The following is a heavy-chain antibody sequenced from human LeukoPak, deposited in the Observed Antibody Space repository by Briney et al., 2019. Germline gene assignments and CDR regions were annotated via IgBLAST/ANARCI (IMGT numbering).Heavy chain of an antibody. Sequence: SETLSLTCTVSGVSISSYYWSWIRQPAGKGLEWIGRIHTSGSTNYNPSLKSRVTMSVDTSRNQFSLKLSSVTAADTAVYYCAREKIGFTMMGLSWPAFDIWGQGTLVTVSS. V-gene: IGHV4-4*07. CDR3: AREKIGFTMMGLSWPAFDI. J-gene: IGHJ3*02. CDR2: IHTSGST. CDR1: GVSISSYY. D-gene: IGHD3-22*01.